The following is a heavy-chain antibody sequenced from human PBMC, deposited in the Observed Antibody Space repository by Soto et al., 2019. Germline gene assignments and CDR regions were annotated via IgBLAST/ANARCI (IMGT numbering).Heavy chain of an antibody. CDR3: ARDGLEMTTVTTGAFDI. J-gene: IGHJ3*02. CDR2: ISAYNGNT. CDR1: GYTFTIYG. V-gene: IGHV1-18*01. Sequence: GASVKVSCKASGYTFTIYGISWVRQATGQGLEWMGWISAYNGNTNYARKLQGRVTMTTDTSTSTAYMELRSLRSDDTAVYYCARDGLEMTTVTTGAFDIWGQGTMVTVSS. D-gene: IGHD4-17*01.